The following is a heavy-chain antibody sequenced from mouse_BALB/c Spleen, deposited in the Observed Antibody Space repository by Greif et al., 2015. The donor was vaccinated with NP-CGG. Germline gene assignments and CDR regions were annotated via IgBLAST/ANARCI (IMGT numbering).Heavy chain of an antibody. CDR1: GFTFSSYA. J-gene: IGHJ2*01. CDR2: ISSGGSYT. Sequence: EVQLVESGGGLVKPGGSLKLSCAASGFTFSSYAMSWVRQTPEKRLEWVATISSGGSYTYYPDSVKGRFTISRDNAKNTLYLQMSSLRSEDTAMYYCARLETNSYFDYWGQGTTLTVSS. D-gene: IGHD2-1*01. V-gene: IGHV5-9-3*01. CDR3: ARLETNSYFDY.